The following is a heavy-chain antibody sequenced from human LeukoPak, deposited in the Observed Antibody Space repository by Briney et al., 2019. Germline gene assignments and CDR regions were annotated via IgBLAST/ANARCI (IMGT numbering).Heavy chain of an antibody. CDR2: IYHSGST. V-gene: IGHV4-38-2*02. Sequence: PSETLSLTCTVSGYSISSGYYWGWIRQPPGKGLEWIGSIYHSGSTYYNPSLKSRVTISVDTSKNQFSLKLSSVTAADTAVYYCASLGGSSKEYYYYYYYMDVWGKGTTVTVSS. CDR1: GYSISSGYY. D-gene: IGHD3-16*01. CDR3: ASLGGSSKEYYYYYYYMDV. J-gene: IGHJ6*03.